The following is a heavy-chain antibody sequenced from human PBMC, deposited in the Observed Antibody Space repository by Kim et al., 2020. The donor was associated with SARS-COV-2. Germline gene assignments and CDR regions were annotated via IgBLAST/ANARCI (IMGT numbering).Heavy chain of an antibody. D-gene: IGHD3-10*01. V-gene: IGHV4-31*03. J-gene: IGHJ5*02. CDR2: FYYSGST. CDR3: AREHIITMVRGVPSWFDP. CDR1: GGSISSGGYY. Sequence: SETLSLTCTVSGGSISSGGYYWSWIRQHPGKGLEWIGYFYYSGSTNYNLSLQSRVTISVATTKNQFSLKLSSVAAAATDEYYCAREHIITMVRGVPSWFDPWGQGTLVTVSS.